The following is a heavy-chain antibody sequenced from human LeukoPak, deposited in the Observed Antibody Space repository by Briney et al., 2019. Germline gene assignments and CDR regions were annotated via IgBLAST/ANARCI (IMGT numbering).Heavy chain of an antibody. CDR3: AHSYDTGGNYYSRFDN. D-gene: IGHD3-22*01. Sequence: SGPTLVKPTQTLTLTCTFSGFSLTTSGVGVGWIRQPPGKALEWLALLSWNDHKPYSPALRSRLTVTKDTSKNQVVLTMTNMDPVDTATYYCAHSYDTGGNYYSRFDNWGQGTLVTVSS. V-gene: IGHV2-5*01. CDR1: GFSLTTSGVG. J-gene: IGHJ4*02. CDR2: LSWNDHK.